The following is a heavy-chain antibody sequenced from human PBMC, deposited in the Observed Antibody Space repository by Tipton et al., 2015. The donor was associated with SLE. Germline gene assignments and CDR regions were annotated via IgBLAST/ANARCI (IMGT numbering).Heavy chain of an antibody. CDR1: GFSISTDYY. V-gene: IGHV4-38-2*02. D-gene: IGHD3-10*01. J-gene: IGHJ5*02. CDR2: IYYTGSS. Sequence: TLSLTCTVSGFSISTDYYWNWIRQPAGKRLEWIGSIYYTGSSYYNPSLKSRVTISLDTSKSQFSLNVNSVTAADTAVYYCARSWFGTLEVWFDPWGQGTLVTVSS. CDR3: ARSWFGTLEVWFDP.